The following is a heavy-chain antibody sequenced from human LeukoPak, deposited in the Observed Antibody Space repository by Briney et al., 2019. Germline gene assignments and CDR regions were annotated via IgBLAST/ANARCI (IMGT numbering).Heavy chain of an antibody. V-gene: IGHV4-61*02. Sequence: TSETLSLTCTVSGRSISSGSYYWSWIRQPAGKGLEWIGRIYTSGSTNYNPSLKSRVTISVDTSKNQFSLKLSSVTAADTAVYYCARGYSGSWDYWGQGTLVTVSS. CDR3: ARGYSGSWDY. D-gene: IGHD2-15*01. CDR1: GRSISSGSYY. CDR2: IYTSGST. J-gene: IGHJ4*02.